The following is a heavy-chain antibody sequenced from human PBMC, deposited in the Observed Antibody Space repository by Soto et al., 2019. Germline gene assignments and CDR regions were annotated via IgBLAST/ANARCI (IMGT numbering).Heavy chain of an antibody. Sequence: EVQLVESGGGLVQPGGSLRLSCAASGFTFSSYSMNWVHQAPGKGLEWVSYISSSSSTIYYADSVKGRFTISRDNAKNSLYLQMNSLRDEDTAVYYCASDLAALNWFDPWGQGTLVTVSS. CDR3: ASDLAALNWFDP. CDR2: ISSSSSTI. V-gene: IGHV3-48*02. J-gene: IGHJ5*02. CDR1: GFTFSSYS.